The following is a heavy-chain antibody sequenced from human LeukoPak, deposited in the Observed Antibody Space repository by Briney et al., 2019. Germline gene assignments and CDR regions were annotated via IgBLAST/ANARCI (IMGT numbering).Heavy chain of an antibody. Sequence: SETLSLTCTVSGYSISSGYYWGWIRQPPGKGLEWIGSIYHSGSTYYNLSLKSRVTISVDTSKNQFSLKLSSVTAADTAVYYCARDLDYGDYPFDYWGQGTLVTVSS. CDR1: GYSISSGYY. CDR3: ARDLDYGDYPFDY. J-gene: IGHJ4*02. V-gene: IGHV4-38-2*02. D-gene: IGHD4-17*01. CDR2: IYHSGST.